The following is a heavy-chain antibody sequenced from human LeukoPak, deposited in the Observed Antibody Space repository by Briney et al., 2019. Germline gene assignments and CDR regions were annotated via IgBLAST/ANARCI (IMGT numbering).Heavy chain of an antibody. CDR3: VRISPTGNFDY. D-gene: IGHD2-15*01. CDR1: GFTFSTYA. Sequence: GGSLRLSCAASGFTFSTYAMSWVRQAPGKGLEWVSSMSAIGGGAYYADSVRGRFTISKDNSKNTLYLQMTSLRAEDTAVYYCVRISPTGNFDYWGQGTLVTVAS. J-gene: IGHJ4*02. V-gene: IGHV3-23*01. CDR2: MSAIGGGA.